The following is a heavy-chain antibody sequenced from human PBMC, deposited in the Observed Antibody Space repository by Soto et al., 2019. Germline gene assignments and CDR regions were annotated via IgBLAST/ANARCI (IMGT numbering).Heavy chain of an antibody. CDR1: GYTFTSYA. CDR3: ARVLGYSGYAQGFDP. D-gene: IGHD5-12*01. V-gene: IGHV1-3*01. J-gene: IGHJ5*02. CDR2: INAGNGNT. Sequence: ASVKVSCKASGYTFTSYAMHWVRQAPGQRLEWMGWINAGNGNTKYSQKFQGRVTITRDTSASTAYMELSSLRSEDTAVYYCARVLGYSGYAQGFDPWGQGTLVTVSS.